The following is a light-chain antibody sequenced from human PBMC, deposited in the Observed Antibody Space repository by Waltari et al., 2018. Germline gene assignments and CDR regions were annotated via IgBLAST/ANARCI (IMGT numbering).Light chain of an antibody. V-gene: IGKV3-15*01. CDR2: GAS. Sequence: EIVLTQSPATLSMSPGERATLSCRPSQNITARLGWYQQKPGQAPSLLMFGASTRASGVPSRFSGSGSGTEFILTISSLQSEDAAIDYCQQYTNWRTFDQGTKVEIK. J-gene: IGKJ1*01. CDR1: QNITAR. CDR3: QQYTNWRT.